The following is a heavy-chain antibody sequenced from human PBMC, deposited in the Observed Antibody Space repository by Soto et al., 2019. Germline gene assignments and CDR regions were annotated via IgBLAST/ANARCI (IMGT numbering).Heavy chain of an antibody. V-gene: IGHV1-2*02. J-gene: IGHJ4*02. Sequence: QVQLVQSGAEMKKLGASVKVSCKASGYSFTHYYVHWVRQAPGQGLEWMGWINPYTSTTTYAPKFEGRISMTRDKSVSTAYMALSGLRSDDSALYFCARASGRPLTVYDPVGCCGQVTLVAVSS. D-gene: IGHD1-20*01. CDR3: ARASGRPLTVYDPVGC. CDR2: INPYTSTT. CDR1: GYSFTHYY.